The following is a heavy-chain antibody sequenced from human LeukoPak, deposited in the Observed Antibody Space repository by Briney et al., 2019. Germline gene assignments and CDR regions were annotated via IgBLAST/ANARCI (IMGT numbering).Heavy chain of an antibody. D-gene: IGHD1-7*01. J-gene: IGHJ4*02. CDR1: GGTFSSYA. V-gene: IGHV1-69*05. CDR3: ARDSGWNYILDY. CDR2: IIPIFGTA. Sequence: GASVKVSCKASGGTFSSYAISWVRQAPGQGLEWMGGIIPIFGTANYAQKFQGRVTITTDESTSTAYMELSSLRSEDTAVYYCARDSGWNYILDYWGQGTLVTVSS.